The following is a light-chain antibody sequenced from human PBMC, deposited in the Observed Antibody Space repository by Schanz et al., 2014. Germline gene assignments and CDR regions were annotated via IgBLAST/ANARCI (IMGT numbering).Light chain of an antibody. CDR1: SSDIGGYNF. J-gene: IGLJ1*01. CDR3: RSYAGSNNFYV. Sequence: QSVLTQPASVSGSPGQSITLSCTGTSSDIGGYNFVSWYRQHPGKAPKLMIYDVTSRPSGVSNRFSGSKSGNTASLTISGLQAEDEADYYCRSYAGSNNFYVFGTGTKLTVL. CDR2: DVT. V-gene: IGLV2-14*03.